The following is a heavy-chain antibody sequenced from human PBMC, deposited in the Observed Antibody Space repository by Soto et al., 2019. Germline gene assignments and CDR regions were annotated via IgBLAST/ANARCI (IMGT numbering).Heavy chain of an antibody. D-gene: IGHD6-6*01. J-gene: IGHJ6*02. CDR1: GFTFSSYG. V-gene: IGHV3-33*01. Sequence: GGSLRLSCAASGFTFSSYGMHWVRQAPGKGLEWVAVIWYDGSNKYYADSVKGRFTISRDNSKNTLYLQMNSLRAEDTAVYYCARESNQLVVSAYHGMDVWGQGTTVTVSS. CDR3: ARESNQLVVSAYHGMDV. CDR2: IWYDGSNK.